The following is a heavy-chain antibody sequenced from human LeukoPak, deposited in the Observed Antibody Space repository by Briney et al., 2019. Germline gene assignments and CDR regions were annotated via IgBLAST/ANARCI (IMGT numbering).Heavy chain of an antibody. CDR1: GFTFDDYA. V-gene: IGHV3-9*01. J-gene: IGHJ4*02. CDR2: ISWNSGSI. CDR3: AKDRVAYSSSWYGLFDY. Sequence: PGRSLRLSCAASGFTFDDYAMHWVRQAPGKGLEWVSGISWNSGSIGYADSVKGRFTISRDNAKNSLYLQMNSLRAEDTAVYYCAKDRVAYSSSWYGLFDYWGQGTLVTVSS. D-gene: IGHD6-13*01.